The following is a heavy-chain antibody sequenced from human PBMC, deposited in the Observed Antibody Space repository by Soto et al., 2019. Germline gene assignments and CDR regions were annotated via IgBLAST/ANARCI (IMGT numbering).Heavy chain of an antibody. V-gene: IGHV4-34*10. Sequence: TCAVYGGSFRGYFWSWIRQPPGKGLEWIGEINHSGITSYSPSLGSRVTTSVDTPKNQFSLRLRSVTAADTAIYYCARRFCSDSYCSYFDYWGRGTLVTVSS. J-gene: IGHJ4*02. CDR2: INHSGIT. CDR1: GGSFRGYF. D-gene: IGHD2-15*01. CDR3: ARRFCSDSYCSYFDY.